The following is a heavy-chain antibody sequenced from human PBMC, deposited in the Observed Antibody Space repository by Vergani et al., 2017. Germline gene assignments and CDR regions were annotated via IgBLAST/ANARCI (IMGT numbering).Heavy chain of an antibody. D-gene: IGHD6-19*01. CDR1: GYTFTSYY. CDR2: INPSGGST. CDR3: ASAVACVWIDD. Sequence: QVQLVQSGAEVKKPGASVKVSCKASGYTFTSYYMHWVRQAPGQGLEWMGIINPSGGSTSYAKKCQGRVTMTRDTSTSTVYMELSSLRSEDTAVYYCASAVACVWIDDWGKGTLVTVSS. J-gene: IGHJ4*02. V-gene: IGHV1-46*01.